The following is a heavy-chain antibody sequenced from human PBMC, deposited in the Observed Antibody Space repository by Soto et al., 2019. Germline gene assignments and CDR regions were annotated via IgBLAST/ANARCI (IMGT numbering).Heavy chain of an antibody. Sequence: SESLSLTCAVYGGCFWAYYWSWFRQPPGKGLEWIGEINHSGGTSYNPSLKSRVTISVDTSKSQFSLNLTSVTAADRAVYYCARGSADTVDSSGFYEYCGQGTPVTV. CDR3: ARGSADTVDSSGFYEY. D-gene: IGHD3-22*01. V-gene: IGHV4-34*01. CDR1: GGCFWAYY. J-gene: IGHJ4*02. CDR2: INHSGGT.